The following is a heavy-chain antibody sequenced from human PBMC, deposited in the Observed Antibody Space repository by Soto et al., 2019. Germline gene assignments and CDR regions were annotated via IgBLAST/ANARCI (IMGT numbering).Heavy chain of an antibody. CDR3: ARSSSGYFDS. V-gene: IGHV3-7*05. D-gene: IGHD3-22*01. Sequence: GGSLRLSCAASGFTLSIYWMSWVHQAPGKGLEWVDNIKQDGSERYYVNSVMGRFTVSRDNANNSLFLQMNSLRAEYTAVYYCARSSSGYFDSSGQGTLVTVSS. J-gene: IGHJ4*02. CDR1: GFTLSIYW. CDR2: IKQDGSER.